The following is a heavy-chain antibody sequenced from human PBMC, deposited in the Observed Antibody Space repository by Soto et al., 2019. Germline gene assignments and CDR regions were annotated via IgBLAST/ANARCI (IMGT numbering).Heavy chain of an antibody. Sequence: EVQLVESGGGLVQPGGSLRLSCAASGFTFSTYWMTWVRQAPGKGLEWVANIGPDGTETYFVDSVKGRFTTSRDNAESSVCLHMNSPRAEDTPVYYCARGINGDFYFDYWCRGSLVIVCS. J-gene: IGHJ4*02. D-gene: IGHD4-17*01. CDR3: ARGINGDFYFDY. CDR2: IGPDGTET. CDR1: GFTFSTYW. V-gene: IGHV3-7*01.